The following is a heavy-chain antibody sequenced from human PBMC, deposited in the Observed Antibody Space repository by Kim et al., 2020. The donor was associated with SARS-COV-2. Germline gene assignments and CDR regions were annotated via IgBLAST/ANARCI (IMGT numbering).Heavy chain of an antibody. CDR2: IGGAIGGAGGGT. Sequence: GGSLRLSCAASGFTFSTYAMSWVRQAPGKGLEWVSAIGGAIGGAGGGTFYADSVKGRFTISRDNSKNTLYLQMNSLRVEDTAVYYCAKDSGQWLVQGDFFDLWGHGTMVTVSS. V-gene: IGHV3-23*01. D-gene: IGHD6-19*01. CDR3: AKDSGQWLVQGDFFDL. CDR1: GFTFSTYA. J-gene: IGHJ3*01.